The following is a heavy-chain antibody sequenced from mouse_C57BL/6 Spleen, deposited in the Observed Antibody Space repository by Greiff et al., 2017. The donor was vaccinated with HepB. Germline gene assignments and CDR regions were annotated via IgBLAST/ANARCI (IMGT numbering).Heavy chain of an antibody. V-gene: IGHV1-64*01. CDR3: ARQPPPNWEVDY. CDR1: GYTFTSYW. D-gene: IGHD4-1*01. Sequence: QVQLQQSGAELVKPGASVKLSCKASGYTFTSYWMHWVKQRPGQGLEWIGMIHPNSGSTNYNEKFKSKATLTVDKSSSTAYMQLSSLTSEDSAVYYCARQPPPNWEVDYWGQGTTLTVSS. CDR2: IHPNSGST. J-gene: IGHJ2*01.